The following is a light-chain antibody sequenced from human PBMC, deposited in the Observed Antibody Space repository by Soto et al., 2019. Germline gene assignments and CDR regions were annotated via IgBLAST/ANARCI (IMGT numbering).Light chain of an antibody. V-gene: IGKV3-15*01. CDR2: GAS. J-gene: IGKJ5*01. Sequence: EIVLTQSPATLSLSPGERATLSCRASQNVANYLAWYQQKPGQAPRLLIYGASNRATGIPARFSGSGSGTEFTLTISSLQSEDFAVYYCQQNNNWPTITFGQGTRLDIK. CDR1: QNVANY. CDR3: QQNNNWPTIT.